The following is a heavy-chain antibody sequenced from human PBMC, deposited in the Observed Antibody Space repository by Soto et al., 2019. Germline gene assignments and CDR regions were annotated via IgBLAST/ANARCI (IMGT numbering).Heavy chain of an antibody. CDR3: ASLDIVATVRLGSSWYFDY. CDR2: IYYSGST. Sequence: SETLSLTCTVSGGSISSYYWSWIRQPPGKGLEWIGYIYYSGSTNYNPSLKSRVTISVDTSKNQFSLKLSSVTAVDTAVYYCASLDIVATVRLGSSWYFDYWGQGTLVTVSS. D-gene: IGHD5-12*01. CDR1: GGSISSYY. J-gene: IGHJ4*02. V-gene: IGHV4-59*01.